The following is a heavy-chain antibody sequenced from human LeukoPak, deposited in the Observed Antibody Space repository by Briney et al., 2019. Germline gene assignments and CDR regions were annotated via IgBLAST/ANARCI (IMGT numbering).Heavy chain of an antibody. Sequence: GGSLRLSCAASGITVSSNYMSWVRQAPGKGLEWVSVIYSGGSTSYADSVKGRFTISRDNSKNTLYLQMNSLRAEDTAVYYCARPHGSGSYYQDYWGQGTLVTVSS. V-gene: IGHV3-66*04. J-gene: IGHJ4*02. CDR2: IYSGGST. CDR1: GITVSSNY. CDR3: ARPHGSGSYYQDY. D-gene: IGHD3-10*01.